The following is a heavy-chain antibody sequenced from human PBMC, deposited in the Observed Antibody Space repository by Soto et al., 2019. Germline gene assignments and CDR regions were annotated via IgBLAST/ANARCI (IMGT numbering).Heavy chain of an antibody. V-gene: IGHV3-74*01. Sequence: GGSLRLSCAASGFTFSNYGMHWVRQAPGKGLVWVSVINSDGSSTSYADSVKGRFTISRDNAKNTLYLQMNSLRAEDTAVYYCAIMGSYDYWGQGTLVTVSS. J-gene: IGHJ4*02. CDR3: AIMGSYDY. CDR1: GFTFSNYG. CDR2: INSDGSST. D-gene: IGHD2-8*01.